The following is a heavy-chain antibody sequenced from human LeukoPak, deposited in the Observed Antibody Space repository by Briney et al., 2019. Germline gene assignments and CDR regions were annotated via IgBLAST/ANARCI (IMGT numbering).Heavy chain of an antibody. V-gene: IGHV1-8*01. CDR3: ARGYDYVWGSQSPHFDY. D-gene: IGHD3-16*01. CDR1: GYTFTSYD. J-gene: IGHJ4*02. CDR2: MNPNSGNT. Sequence: ASVQVSCKASGYTFTSYDINWVRQATGQGLEWMGWMNPNSGNTGYAQKFQGRVTMTRNTSISTAYMELSSLRSKDTAVYYCARGYDYVWGSQSPHFDYWGQGTLVTVSS.